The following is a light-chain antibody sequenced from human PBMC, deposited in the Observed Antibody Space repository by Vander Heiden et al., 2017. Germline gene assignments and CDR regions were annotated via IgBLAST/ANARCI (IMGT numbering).Light chain of an antibody. V-gene: IGKV2-30*01. CDR1: QSTAYSDGNSN. Sequence: EVVMTQSPLSLPVTLGQPASITCRSSQSTAYSDGNSNLSGCHQRPGQSPRRLMIKVSNRDSGVLARFSGRGSVANFSRKISGVEAEEVGVDYCMQGTHWPWTFGQGTKVEIK. CDR3: MQGTHWPWT. J-gene: IGKJ1*01. CDR2: KVS.